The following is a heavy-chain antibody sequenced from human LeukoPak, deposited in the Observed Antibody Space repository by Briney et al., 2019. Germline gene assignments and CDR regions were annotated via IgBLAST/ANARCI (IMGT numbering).Heavy chain of an antibody. CDR2: ISGSGGST. Sequence: GGSLRLSCVVSGFTFTHWMYWARQAPGKGLEWVSAISGSGGSTYYADSVKGRFTISRDNSKNTLYLQMNSLRAEDTAVYYCAREDIVATTYYYGMDVWGQGTTVTVSS. CDR1: GFTFTHW. V-gene: IGHV3-23*01. CDR3: AREDIVATTYYYGMDV. D-gene: IGHD5-12*01. J-gene: IGHJ6*02.